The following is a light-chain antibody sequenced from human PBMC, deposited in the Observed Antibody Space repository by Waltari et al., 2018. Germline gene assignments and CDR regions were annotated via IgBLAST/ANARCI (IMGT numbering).Light chain of an antibody. CDR2: KDN. V-gene: IGLV3-25*03. Sequence: SYELTQPPSVSVSPGQTARITCSGDALADHYAYWYQQKPGQAPGLVIYKDNERPSGIPERCSGSSSWTAVTLTISGVQAEDEADCYCQSIDTTDTYPTVIFGGGTKLTVL. CDR3: QSIDTTDTYPTVI. CDR1: ALADHY. J-gene: IGLJ2*01.